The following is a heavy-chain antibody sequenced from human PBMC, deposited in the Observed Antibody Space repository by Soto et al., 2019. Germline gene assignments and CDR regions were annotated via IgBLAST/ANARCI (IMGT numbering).Heavy chain of an antibody. V-gene: IGHV4-4*02. J-gene: IGHJ6*02. CDR2: IYHSGST. Sequence: PSETLSLTCAVSGGSISSSNWWSWVRQPPGKGLEWIGEIYHSGSTNYNPSLKSRVTISVDKSKNQFSLKLSSVTAADTAVYYCARDRHYGSGSYYGYYYYYGMDVWGQGTTVTVSS. D-gene: IGHD3-10*01. CDR1: GGSISSSNW. CDR3: ARDRHYGSGSYYGYYYYYGMDV.